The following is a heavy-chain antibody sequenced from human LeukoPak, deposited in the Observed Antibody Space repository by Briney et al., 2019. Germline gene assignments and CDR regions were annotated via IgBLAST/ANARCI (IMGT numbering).Heavy chain of an antibody. V-gene: IGHV4-59*08. D-gene: IGHD1-1*01. CDR2: VSYSGNT. Sequence: ETLSLPSTVAGGSILSYYWSWLRQSPGRGLEWIGYVSYSGNTNYNPSLKSRVTMSLDTSKNQFSLNLSSVTAADTAVYYCARNWHDYAFDIWGQGTMVTVSS. CDR1: GGSILSYY. J-gene: IGHJ3*02. CDR3: ARNWHDYAFDI.